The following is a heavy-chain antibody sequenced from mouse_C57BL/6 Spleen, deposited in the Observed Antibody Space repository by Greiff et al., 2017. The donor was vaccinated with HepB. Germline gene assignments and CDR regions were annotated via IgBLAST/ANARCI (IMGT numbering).Heavy chain of an antibody. Sequence: EVKLVESGGGLVKPGGSLKLSCAASGFTFSDYGMHWVRQAPEKGLEWVAYISSGSSTIYYADTVKGRFTISRDNAKNTLFLQMTSLRSEDTAMYYCARMGANWDPFDYWGQGTTLTVSS. J-gene: IGHJ2*01. CDR1: GFTFSDYG. D-gene: IGHD4-1*01. V-gene: IGHV5-17*01. CDR2: ISSGSSTI. CDR3: ARMGANWDPFDY.